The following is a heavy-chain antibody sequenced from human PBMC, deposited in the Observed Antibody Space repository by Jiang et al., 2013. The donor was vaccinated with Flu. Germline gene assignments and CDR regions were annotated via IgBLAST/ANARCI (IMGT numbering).Heavy chain of an antibody. CDR2: IYYSGST. V-gene: IGHV4-59*12. CDR3: ARGWALYYDILTGYQSNGPYWYFDL. J-gene: IGHJ2*01. Sequence: EWIGYIYYSGSTNYNPSLKSRVTISVGTSKNQFSLKLSSVTAADTAVYYCARGWALYYDILTGYQSNGPYWYFDLWGRGTPGHCLL. D-gene: IGHD3-9*01.